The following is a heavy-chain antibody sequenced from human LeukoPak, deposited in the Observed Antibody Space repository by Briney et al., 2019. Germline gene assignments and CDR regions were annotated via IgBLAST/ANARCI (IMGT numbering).Heavy chain of an antibody. J-gene: IGHJ4*02. Sequence: SQTLSLTCTVSGGSISSGGYYWSWIRQHPGKGLEWIGYIYYSGSTYYNPSLKSRVTISVDTSKNQFSLKLSSVTAADTAVYYCARAVAGTSPYFDYWGQGTLVTVSS. V-gene: IGHV4-31*03. D-gene: IGHD6-19*01. CDR1: GGSISSGGYY. CDR2: IYYSGST. CDR3: ARAVAGTSPYFDY.